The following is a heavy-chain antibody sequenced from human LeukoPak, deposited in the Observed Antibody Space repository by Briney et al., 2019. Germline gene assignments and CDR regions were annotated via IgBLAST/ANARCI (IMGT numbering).Heavy chain of an antibody. Sequence: GGSLRLSCVASGFTVSSKYMTWVRQTPGKGLEWVSVMYSGGSTFYADSVEGRFTISRDNSKNILYLQMNSLRAEGTAVYYCASLIVATDLGVDAFDIWGQGTMVSVSS. V-gene: IGHV3-66*01. D-gene: IGHD3-22*01. CDR2: MYSGGST. J-gene: IGHJ3*02. CDR1: GFTVSSKY. CDR3: ASLIVATDLGVDAFDI.